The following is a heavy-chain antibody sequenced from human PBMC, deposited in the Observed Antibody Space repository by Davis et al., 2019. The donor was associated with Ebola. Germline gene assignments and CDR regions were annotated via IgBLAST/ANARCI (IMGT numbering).Heavy chain of an antibody. V-gene: IGHV1-18*01. Sequence: ASVKVSCKASGYTFISYGITWVRQAPGQGLEWMAWINTYNGNTYYAQKFQDRVTMTTDTSTSTAYMELRSLRSDDTAVYFCGRNGVAAGTGFDYWGQGTLVTVSS. D-gene: IGHD6-13*01. CDR3: GRNGVAAGTGFDY. J-gene: IGHJ4*02. CDR1: GYTFISYG. CDR2: INTYNGNT.